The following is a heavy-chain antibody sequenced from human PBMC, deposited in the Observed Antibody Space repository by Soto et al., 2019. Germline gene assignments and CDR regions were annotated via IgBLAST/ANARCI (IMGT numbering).Heavy chain of an antibody. CDR1: GGSISGFY. J-gene: IGHJ4*02. V-gene: IGHV4-59*12. CDR3: ARARYCSGGSCYSDY. D-gene: IGHD2-15*01. CDR2: IYYSGST. Sequence: PSETLSLTCTVSGGSISGFYWSWIRQPPGKGLEWIGYIYYSGSTNYNPSLKSRVTISVDRSKNQFSLKLSSVTAADTAMYYCARARYCSGGSCYSDYWGQGILVTVSS.